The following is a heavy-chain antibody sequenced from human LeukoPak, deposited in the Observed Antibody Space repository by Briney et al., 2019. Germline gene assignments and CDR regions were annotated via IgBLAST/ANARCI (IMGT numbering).Heavy chain of an antibody. Sequence: SSETLSLTCAVYGGSFSGYYWSWIRQPPGKGLEWIGETNHSGSTNYNPSLKSRVTISVDTSKNQFSLKLSSVTAADTAVYYCASRRITMVRGTFVYWGQGTLVTASS. CDR2: TNHSGST. D-gene: IGHD3-10*01. V-gene: IGHV4-34*01. CDR1: GGSFSGYY. CDR3: ASRRITMVRGTFVY. J-gene: IGHJ4*02.